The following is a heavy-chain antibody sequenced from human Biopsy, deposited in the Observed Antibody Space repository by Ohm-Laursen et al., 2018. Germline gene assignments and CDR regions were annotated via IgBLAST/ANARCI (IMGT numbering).Heavy chain of an antibody. CDR2: INSSGSTK. CDR1: GFPVSDYY. Sequence: SLRLSCAASGFPVSDYYMSWIRQAPGRGLEWVSDINSSGSTKYHAESVKGRFTISRDNAMNSVYLQTNSLRVEDTAVYYCARDGEAKYCKHGVCPSDFWGQGTLVTVSS. V-gene: IGHV3-11*04. D-gene: IGHD2-8*01. J-gene: IGHJ4*02. CDR3: ARDGEAKYCKHGVCPSDF.